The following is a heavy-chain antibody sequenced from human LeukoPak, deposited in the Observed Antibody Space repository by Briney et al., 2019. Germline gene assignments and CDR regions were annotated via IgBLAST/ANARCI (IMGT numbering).Heavy chain of an antibody. V-gene: IGHV3-23*01. CDR1: GFTFSSYA. CDR3: ARAGTGDAFDI. Sequence: GGSLRLSCAASGFTFSSYAMSWVRQAPGKGLEWVSAISGSGGSTYYADSVKGRFTISRDNSKNSLYLHMNSLRAEDTAVYYCARAGTGDAFDIWGQGTMVTVSS. J-gene: IGHJ3*02. CDR2: ISGSGGST. D-gene: IGHD3-9*01.